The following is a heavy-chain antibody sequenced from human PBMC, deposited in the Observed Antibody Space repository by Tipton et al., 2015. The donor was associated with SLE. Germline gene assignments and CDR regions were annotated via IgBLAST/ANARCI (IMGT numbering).Heavy chain of an antibody. Sequence: TLSLTCTVYGASFSAFSCSCIRQPPGKGLEWIGEINHSGSTNYNPSLRSRVTISLDTSKNQFSLKLSSVTAADTALYYCATPEEFCRGGSCSDAFDIWGQGTVVTVSS. V-gene: IGHV4-34*01. J-gene: IGHJ3*02. CDR1: GASFSAFS. CDR3: ATPEEFCRGGSCSDAFDI. D-gene: IGHD2-15*01. CDR2: INHSGST.